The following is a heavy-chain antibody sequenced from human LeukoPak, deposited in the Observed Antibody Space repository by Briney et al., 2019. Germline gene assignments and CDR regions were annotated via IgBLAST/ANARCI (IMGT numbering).Heavy chain of an antibody. D-gene: IGHD1-26*01. Sequence: GGSLRLSCAASGFTFTSYPMNWVRQAPGKGLEWVSTISGGGGSTYYADSVKGRFTISRDNSKNTLYLQVNSLRAEDTAVYYCAKGGKWDVTPFDYWGQGTLVTVSS. CDR2: ISGGGGST. V-gene: IGHV3-23*01. CDR1: GFTFTSYP. CDR3: AKGGKWDVTPFDY. J-gene: IGHJ4*02.